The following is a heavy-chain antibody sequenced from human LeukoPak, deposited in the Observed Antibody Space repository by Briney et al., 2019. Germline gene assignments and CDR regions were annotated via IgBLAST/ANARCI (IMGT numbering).Heavy chain of an antibody. CDR1: GFTFSSSA. V-gene: IGHV3-23*01. CDR2: ISPSADRT. CDR3: AIMHGYYDGSGYWVQ. D-gene: IGHD3-22*01. J-gene: IGHJ4*02. Sequence: GGSLRLSCAAYGFTFSSSAMSWVRQAPGKGLEWVLFISPSADRTSNADSVEGRFTISRDNPRNALYLQMNSVRDEDTAVYYCAIMHGYYDGSGYWVQWGQGTLVTVSS.